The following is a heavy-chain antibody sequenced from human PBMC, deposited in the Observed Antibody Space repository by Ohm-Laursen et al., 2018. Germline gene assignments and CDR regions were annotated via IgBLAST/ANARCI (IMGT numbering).Heavy chain of an antibody. J-gene: IGHJ4*02. CDR2: ISYSGST. Sequence: SDTLSLTCTVSGGSISSYYWSWIRQPPGKGLEWIGYISYSGSTNYNPSLKSRVTISVDTSKNQFSLKLSSVTAADTAVYYCARDSADLGIDYWGQGTLVTVSS. V-gene: IGHV4-59*01. CDR3: ARDSADLGIDY. CDR1: GGSISSYY. D-gene: IGHD3-3*01.